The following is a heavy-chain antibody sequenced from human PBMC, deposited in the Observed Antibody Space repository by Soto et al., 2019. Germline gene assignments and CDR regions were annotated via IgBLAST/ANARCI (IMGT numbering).Heavy chain of an antibody. CDR2: ISGSGGST. D-gene: IGHD5-18*01. CDR1: GFTFSIYA. Sequence: EVQLLESGGDLVQPGGSLRLSCAASGFTFSIYAMSWVRQAPGKGLEWVSTISGSGGSTYYADSVKGRFTISRDNSKNTLYLQMNSLRAEDTAVYYCAKDPRANTAMLTSFYYWGQGTLVTVSS. V-gene: IGHV3-23*01. CDR3: AKDPRANTAMLTSFYY. J-gene: IGHJ4*02.